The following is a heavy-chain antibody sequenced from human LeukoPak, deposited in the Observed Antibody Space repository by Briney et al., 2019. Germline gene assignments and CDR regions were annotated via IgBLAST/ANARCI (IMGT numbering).Heavy chain of an antibody. CDR1: GYSISSGYY. CDR3: ARVGDVAYYYGSGSIGSGAFDI. D-gene: IGHD3-10*01. CDR2: IYHSGST. J-gene: IGHJ3*02. Sequence: SETLSLTCTVSGYSISSGYYWGWIRQPPGKGLEWIGSIYHSGSTYYNPSLKSRVTISVDTSKNQFSLKLSSVTAADTAVYYCARVGDVAYYYGSGSIGSGAFDIWGQGTMVTVSS. V-gene: IGHV4-38-2*02.